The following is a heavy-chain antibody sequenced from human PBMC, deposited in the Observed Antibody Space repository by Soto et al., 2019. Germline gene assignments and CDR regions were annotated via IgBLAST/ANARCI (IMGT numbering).Heavy chain of an antibody. J-gene: IGHJ5*02. D-gene: IGHD1-1*01. V-gene: IGHV3-23*01. Sequence: EVQLLASGGDLVQPGGSLRLSCAASGFTFSSYGMSWVRQAPGRGLEWVSAISGSGATTSYADSVKGRFTISRDNSKNTLFLQMNSLRTEDTAVYYCAKDRGSSGTTVRFDPWGLGTLVTVSS. CDR3: AKDRGSSGTTVRFDP. CDR2: ISGSGATT. CDR1: GFTFSSYG.